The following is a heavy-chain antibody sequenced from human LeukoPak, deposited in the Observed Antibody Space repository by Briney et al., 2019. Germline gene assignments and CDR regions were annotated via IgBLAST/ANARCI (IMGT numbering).Heavy chain of an antibody. D-gene: IGHD3-22*01. V-gene: IGHV4-59*08. J-gene: IGHJ4*02. CDR3: ARHRDYYDS. Sequence: SETLSLTCTVSGASINNNFWTWIRQPPGKGLEWIGYIYSSGSANYNPSLKSRVIISGDTSKNQISLNLTSVTAADTALYFCARHRDYYDSWGQGTLVTVSS. CDR2: IYSSGSA. CDR1: GASINNNF.